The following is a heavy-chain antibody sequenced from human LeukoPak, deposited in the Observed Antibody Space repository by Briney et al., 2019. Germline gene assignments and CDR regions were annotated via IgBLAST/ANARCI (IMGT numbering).Heavy chain of an antibody. D-gene: IGHD2-21*01. CDR3: AKFISRDDY. V-gene: IGHV3-30-3*02. J-gene: IGHJ4*02. Sequence: PGGSLRLSCAASGFTFSSYAMHWVRQAPGKGLEWVAVISYDGSNKYYADSVKGRFTISRDNSKNTLYLQMNSLRAEDTAVYYCAKFISRDDYWGQGTLVTVSS. CDR2: ISYDGSNK. CDR1: GFTFSSYA.